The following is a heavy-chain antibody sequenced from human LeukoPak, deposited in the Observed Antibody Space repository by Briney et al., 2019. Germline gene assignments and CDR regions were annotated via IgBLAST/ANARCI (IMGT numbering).Heavy chain of an antibody. CDR1: GGSISSSNW. J-gene: IGHJ6*02. D-gene: IGHD2-15*01. Sequence: SETLSPTCAVSGGSISSSNWWSWVRQPPGKGLEWIGEIYHSGSTNYNPSLKSRVTISVDKSKNQFSLKLSSVTAADTAVYYCARDLKVAKAHYYYYGMDVWGQGTTVTVSS. CDR2: IYHSGST. CDR3: ARDLKVAKAHYYYYGMDV. V-gene: IGHV4-4*02.